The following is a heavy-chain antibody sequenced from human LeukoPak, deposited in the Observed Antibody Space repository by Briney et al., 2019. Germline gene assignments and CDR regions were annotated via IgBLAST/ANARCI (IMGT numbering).Heavy chain of an antibody. CDR2: INPSGGST. D-gene: IGHD3-22*01. Sequence: ASVKVSCKASGYTFTSYYMHWVRQAPGQGLEWMGIINPSGGSTSYAQKFQGRVTMTRDTSTSTVYMELSSLRSEDTAVYYCARDGYYYDSRGSHGGYWGQGTLVTVSS. CDR1: GYTFTSYY. J-gene: IGHJ4*02. CDR3: ARDGYYYDSRGSHGGY. V-gene: IGHV1-46*01.